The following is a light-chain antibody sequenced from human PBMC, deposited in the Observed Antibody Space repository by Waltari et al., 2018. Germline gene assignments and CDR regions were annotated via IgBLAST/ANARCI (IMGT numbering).Light chain of an antibody. CDR3: QQYGSSLYT. J-gene: IGKJ2*01. Sequence: EIVLTQSPGTRSFSPGERATLSCRASQRVSSSYLAGYQQKPGQAPRLLIYGASSRATGIPDRFSGSGSGTDFTLTISRLEPEDFAVYYCQQYGSSLYTFGQGTKLEIK. V-gene: IGKV3-20*01. CDR1: QRVSSSY. CDR2: GAS.